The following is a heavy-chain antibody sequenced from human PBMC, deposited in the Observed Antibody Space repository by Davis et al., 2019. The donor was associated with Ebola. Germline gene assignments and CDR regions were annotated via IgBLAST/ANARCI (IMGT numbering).Heavy chain of an antibody. CDR3: ARTSCGYSYGTESYYYKGMDV. Sequence: MPSETLSLTCAVYGGSFSGYYWSWIRQPPGKGLEWIGEINHSGSTNYNPSLKSRVSISIDASKKQFSLKLAFVTAADTALYYCARTSCGYSYGTESYYYKGMDVWGKGTTVTVSS. CDR1: GGSFSGYY. D-gene: IGHD5-12*01. CDR2: INHSGST. J-gene: IGHJ6*04. V-gene: IGHV4-34*01.